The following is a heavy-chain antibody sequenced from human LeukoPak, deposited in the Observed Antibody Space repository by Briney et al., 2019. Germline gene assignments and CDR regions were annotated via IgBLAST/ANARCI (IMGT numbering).Heavy chain of an antibody. J-gene: IGHJ5*02. V-gene: IGHV3-33*01. CDR3: ARADSYYDFWSGTCNWFDP. CDR1: GFTFSSYG. Sequence: PGGSLRLSCAASGFTFSSYGMHWVRQAPGKGLEWVAVIWYDGSNKYYADSVKGRFTISRDNSKNTLYLQMNSLRAEDTAVYYCARADSYYDFWSGTCNWFDPWGQGTLVTVSS. CDR2: IWYDGSNK. D-gene: IGHD3-3*01.